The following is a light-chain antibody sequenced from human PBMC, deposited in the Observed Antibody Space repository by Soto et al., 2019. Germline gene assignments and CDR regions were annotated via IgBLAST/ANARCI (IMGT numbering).Light chain of an antibody. CDR2: DAS. CDR1: QDIRNF. J-gene: IGKJ1*01. CDR3: QKYNSAPWT. V-gene: IGKV1-27*01. Sequence: DIQMTQSPSSLSASVGDRVTITCRASQDIRNFLAWYQKKPGKAPRLLIYDASALQSRVPSRFSALGSGTDFTLTISSLQPDDVAVYYCQKYNSAPWTFGQGTKVDIK.